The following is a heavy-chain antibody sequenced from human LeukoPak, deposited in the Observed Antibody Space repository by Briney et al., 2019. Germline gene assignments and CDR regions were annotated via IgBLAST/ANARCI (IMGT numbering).Heavy chain of an antibody. CDR1: GFTFGGSW. CDR3: ATYRQLAQ. CDR2: IKQDGSER. Sequence: GGSLRLSCAASGFTFGGSWMNWVCQAPGEGLEWVANIKQDGSERYYVDSVKGRFTISRDNAKNSLYLQMNSLRAEDTAVYYCATYRQLAQWGQGTLVTVSS. J-gene: IGHJ4*02. V-gene: IGHV3-7*01. D-gene: IGHD2-2*02.